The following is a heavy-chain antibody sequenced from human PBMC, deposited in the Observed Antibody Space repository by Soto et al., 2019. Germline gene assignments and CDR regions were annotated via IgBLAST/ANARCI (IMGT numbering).Heavy chain of an antibody. CDR1: GFTVSGSY. V-gene: IGHV3-66*01. Sequence: EVQLVESGGGLVQPGGSLRISCAASGFTVSGSYMSWVRQGPGKGLEWVSVIFSGGTTYYTDSVKGRFTSSRDNSKNTLYLQMDSLRAEDTAVYYCARGGGPQYNHYYYMDVWGKGSTVTVSS. J-gene: IGHJ6*03. CDR2: IFSGGTT. CDR3: ARGGGPQYNHYYYMDV. D-gene: IGHD1-1*01.